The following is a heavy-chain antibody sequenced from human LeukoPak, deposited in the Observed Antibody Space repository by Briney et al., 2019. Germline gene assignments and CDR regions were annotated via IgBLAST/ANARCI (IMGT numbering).Heavy chain of an antibody. V-gene: IGHV1-46*01. CDR2: INPSGGST. D-gene: IGHD6-13*01. CDR3: ASWPADYSSSWYQIDY. CDR1: GYTFTSYY. J-gene: IGHJ4*02. Sequence: ASVKVSCKASGYTFTSYYMHWVRQAPGQGLEWMGIINPSGGSTSYAQKFQGRVTMTRDTSTSTVYMELSSLRSEDTTVYYCASWPADYSSSWYQIDYWGQGTLVTVSS.